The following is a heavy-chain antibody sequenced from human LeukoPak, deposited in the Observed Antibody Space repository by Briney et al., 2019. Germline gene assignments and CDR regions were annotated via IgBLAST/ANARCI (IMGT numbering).Heavy chain of an antibody. V-gene: IGHV5-51*01. J-gene: IGHJ4*02. Sequence: GESLKISCKGSGYSFTSYWIGWVRQMPGKGLEWMGIIYPDDSDTRYSPSFQGQVAISADKSINTAYLQWRTLKASDTALYYCARLGGGGSSINFWGQETRVTVSS. CDR2: IYPDDSDT. D-gene: IGHD1-26*01. CDR3: ARLGGGGSSINF. CDR1: GYSFTSYW.